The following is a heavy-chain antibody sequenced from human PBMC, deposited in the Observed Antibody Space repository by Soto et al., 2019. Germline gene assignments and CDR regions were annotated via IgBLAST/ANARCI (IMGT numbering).Heavy chain of an antibody. Sequence: PSDTLSLTCTVSGGSITSSSYYWGWIRQPPGKGLEWIGSIYYSGNTYYTPSLKSRVTISVDTSKNQFSLKLSSVTAADTAVYYCAREGGRYCSGGSCQVDYWGQGTLVTVSS. V-gene: IGHV4-39*02. D-gene: IGHD2-15*01. CDR1: GGSITSSSYY. J-gene: IGHJ4*02. CDR2: IYYSGNT. CDR3: AREGGRYCSGGSCQVDY.